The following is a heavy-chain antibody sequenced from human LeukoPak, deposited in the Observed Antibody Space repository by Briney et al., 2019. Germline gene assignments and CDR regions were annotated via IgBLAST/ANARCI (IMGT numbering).Heavy chain of an antibody. Sequence: ASETLSLTCTVSGGSIRSYYWSWIRQPPGKGLDWIGYIYYSGSTNYNPSLKSRVIISVDTSKNQFFLNLISVTAADTAVYYCARGTAQTVNTYAFDMWGQGTMVTVSS. CDR1: GGSIRSYY. CDR2: IYYSGST. D-gene: IGHD4-17*01. CDR3: ARGTAQTVNTYAFDM. V-gene: IGHV4-59*01. J-gene: IGHJ3*02.